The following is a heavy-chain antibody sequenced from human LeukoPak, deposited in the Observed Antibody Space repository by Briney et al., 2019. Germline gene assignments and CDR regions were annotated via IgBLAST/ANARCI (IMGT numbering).Heavy chain of an antibody. CDR1: GGTFSSYA. Sequence: ASVKVSCKASGGTFSSYAISWVRQAPGQGLEWMGGIIPIFGTANYAQKFQGRVTITADESTSTAYMELSSLRSEDTAVYYCARDATSSSSWTTKFDYWGQGTLVTVSS. J-gene: IGHJ4*02. CDR2: IIPIFGTA. D-gene: IGHD6-13*01. V-gene: IGHV1-69*13. CDR3: ARDATSSSSWTTKFDY.